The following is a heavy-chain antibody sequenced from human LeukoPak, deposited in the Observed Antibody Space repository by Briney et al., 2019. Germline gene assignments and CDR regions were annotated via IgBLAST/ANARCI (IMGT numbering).Heavy chain of an antibody. CDR1: GGSISSYY. CDR3: ARDNVVVITLDAFDI. D-gene: IGHD3-22*01. J-gene: IGHJ3*02. Sequence: SETLSLTCTVSGGSISSYYWSWIRQPAGKGLEWIGRIYTSGSTNYNPSLKSRVTMSLDTSKNQFSLKLSSVTAADTAVYYCARDNVVVITLDAFDIWGQGTMVTVSS. CDR2: IYTSGST. V-gene: IGHV4-4*07.